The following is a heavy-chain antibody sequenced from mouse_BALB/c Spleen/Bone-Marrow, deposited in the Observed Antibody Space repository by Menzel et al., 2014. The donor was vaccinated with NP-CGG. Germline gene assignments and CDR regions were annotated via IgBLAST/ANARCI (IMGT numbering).Heavy chain of an antibody. D-gene: IGHD2-1*01. V-gene: IGHV1-82*01. J-gene: IGHJ2*01. CDR2: IYPGDGDT. CDR1: GYAFSSSW. CDR3: AREGYGKRNDFDY. Sequence: QVKLQQSGPELVKPGASVKISCKASGYAFSSSWMNWVKQRPGHGLEWIGRIYPGDGDTNYNEKFKGKATLTADKSSSTAYMQLSSVNSVFSAVFFCAREGYGKRNDFDYWGQGTTRTVSS.